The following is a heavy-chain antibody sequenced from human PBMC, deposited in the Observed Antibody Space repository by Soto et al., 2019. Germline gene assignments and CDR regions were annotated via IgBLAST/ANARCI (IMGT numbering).Heavy chain of an antibody. D-gene: IGHD6-19*01. CDR2: ISAYNYNT. Sequence: VASVKVSCKASGYTFHNYGVNWVRQAPGHGLEWMGRISAYNYNTHYAQNFEGRVTITRGTSASTAYMELSSLRSEDTAVYYCARDSTGAVADLDYWGQGTLVTVSS. CDR1: GYTFHNYG. CDR3: ARDSTGAVADLDY. V-gene: IGHV1-18*01. J-gene: IGHJ4*02.